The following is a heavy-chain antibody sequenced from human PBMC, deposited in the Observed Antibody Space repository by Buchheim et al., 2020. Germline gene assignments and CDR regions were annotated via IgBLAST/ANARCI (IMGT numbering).Heavy chain of an antibody. CDR2: ISGSGGST. D-gene: IGHD3-22*01. J-gene: IGHJ4*02. Sequence: EVQLLESGGGLVQPGGSLRLFCAASGFTFSSYAMSWVRQAPGKGLKWVSAISGSGGSTYYADSVKGRFTISRDNSKNTLYLQMNSLRADDTAVYYCAKDAAWDPSYYDSSGPFDYWRQ. CDR3: AKDAAWDPSYYDSSGPFDY. CDR1: GFTFSSYA. V-gene: IGHV3-23*01.